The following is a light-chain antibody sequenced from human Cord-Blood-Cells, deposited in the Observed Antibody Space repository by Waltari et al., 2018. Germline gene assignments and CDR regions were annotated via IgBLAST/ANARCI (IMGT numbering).Light chain of an antibody. CDR2: EVS. CDR3: SSYTSSSTYV. CDR1: SSDVGSYNR. V-gene: IGLV2-18*02. Sequence: QSALTQPPSVSGSPGQSVTISCTGTSSDVGSYNRVSWYQQPPGTAPKLMIYEVSNLPSGVPDRFSGDKSGNTASLAISGLQAEDEADYYGSSYTSSSTYVFGTGTKVTVL. J-gene: IGLJ1*01.